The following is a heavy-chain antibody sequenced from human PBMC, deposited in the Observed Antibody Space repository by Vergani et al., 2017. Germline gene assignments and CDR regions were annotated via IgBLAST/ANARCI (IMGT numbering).Heavy chain of an antibody. J-gene: IGHJ5*02. CDR1: GGSINSGNYY. CDR2: IYTSGRT. Sequence: QVQLQESGPGLVKPSQTLSLTCTVSGGSINSGNYYWSWIRQPAGKGLEWIGRIYTSGRTNYNPSLESRVTVSIDTSKNQFSLRLTSVTAADTAVYYCARDLDVPPYNWFDPWGQGILVTVSS. CDR3: ARDLDVPPYNWFDP. D-gene: IGHD3-10*02. V-gene: IGHV4-61*02.